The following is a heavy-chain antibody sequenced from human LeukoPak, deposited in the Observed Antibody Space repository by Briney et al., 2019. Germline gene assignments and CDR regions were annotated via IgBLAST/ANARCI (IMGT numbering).Heavy chain of an antibody. Sequence: ASVTVSCKASGYTFTGYYMDWVRQALGQGLEWMGWINPNSGGTNYAQKFQGRVTMTRDTSISTAYMELSRLRSDDTAVYYCARGYCSSTSCYDYDLDYWGQGTLVTVSS. CDR3: ARGYCSSTSCYDYDLDY. CDR1: GYTFTGYY. V-gene: IGHV1-2*02. CDR2: INPNSGGT. D-gene: IGHD2-2*01. J-gene: IGHJ4*02.